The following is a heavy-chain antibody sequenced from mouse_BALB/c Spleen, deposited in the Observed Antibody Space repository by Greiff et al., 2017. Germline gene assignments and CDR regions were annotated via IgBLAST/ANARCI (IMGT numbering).Heavy chain of an antibody. D-gene: IGHD2-4*01. Sequence: VKLMESGAELARPGASVKMSCKASGYTFTSYTMHWVKQRPGQGLEWIGYINPSSGYTNYNQKFKDKATLTADKSSSTAYMQLSSLTSEDSAVYYCARYDYDAAMDYWGQGTSVTVSS. CDR2: INPSSGYT. J-gene: IGHJ4*01. CDR3: ARYDYDAAMDY. CDR1: GYTFTSYT. V-gene: IGHV1-4*01.